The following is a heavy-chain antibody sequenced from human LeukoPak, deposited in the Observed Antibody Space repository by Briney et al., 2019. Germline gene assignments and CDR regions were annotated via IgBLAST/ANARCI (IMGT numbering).Heavy chain of an antibody. J-gene: IGHJ4*02. CDR1: GFTFSSYW. Sequence: GGSLRLSCAASGFTFSSYWMSWVRQAPGKGREWVANIKQDGSEKYYVDSVKARFTISRDNAKNSLYLQMNSLRAEDTAVYYCAREPGTLWFGELFLNFDYWGQGTLVTVSS. CDR2: IKQDGSEK. D-gene: IGHD3-10*01. CDR3: AREPGTLWFGELFLNFDY. V-gene: IGHV3-7*01.